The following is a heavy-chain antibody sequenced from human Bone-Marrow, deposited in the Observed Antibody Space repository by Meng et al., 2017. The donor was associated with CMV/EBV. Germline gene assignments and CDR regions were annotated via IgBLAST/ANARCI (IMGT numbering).Heavy chain of an antibody. V-gene: IGHV3-21*01. CDR3: ARGAMTKFDY. CDR1: GFTFSCYS. D-gene: IGHD2-2*01. J-gene: IGHJ4*02. Sequence: GESLKISCAASGFTFSCYSMNWVRQAPGKGLEWVSSISSSSSYIYYADSVKGRFTISRDNAKNSLYLQMNSLRAEDTAVYYCARGAMTKFDYWGQGTLVTVSS. CDR2: ISSSSSYI.